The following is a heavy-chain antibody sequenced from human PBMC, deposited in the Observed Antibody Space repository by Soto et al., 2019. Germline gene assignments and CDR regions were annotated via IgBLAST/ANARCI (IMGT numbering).Heavy chain of an antibody. CDR1: GFTFSNAW. V-gene: IGHV3-15*01. CDR3: RGYCGGGICYSNYLDY. J-gene: IGHJ4*02. D-gene: IGHD2-15*01. CDR2: IKSKTDGGTT. Sequence: GGSLRLSCAASGFTFSNAWMSWVRQTPEKGLEWIGRIKSKTDGGTTDYAAPLKGRFTISRDDSKNTLYLQINSLKTDDTAVYYCRGYCGGGICYSNYLDYWGQGTRVTVSS.